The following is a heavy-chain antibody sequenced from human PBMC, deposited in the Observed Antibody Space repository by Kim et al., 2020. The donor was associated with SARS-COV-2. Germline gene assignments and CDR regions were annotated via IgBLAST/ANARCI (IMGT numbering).Heavy chain of an antibody. D-gene: IGHD3-16*01. V-gene: IGHV4-59*01. CDR2: ISYGGSA. CDR3: SGPPGGAKRY. CDR1: GASITDYY. Sequence: SETLSLTCLVSGASITDYYWSWVRQSPGKTLEWIGYISYGGSAKYNPSLKSRVTVSLDTSKNQFSLRMTSVTAVDTAMHFCSGPPGGAKRYRGQG. J-gene: IGHJ4*02.